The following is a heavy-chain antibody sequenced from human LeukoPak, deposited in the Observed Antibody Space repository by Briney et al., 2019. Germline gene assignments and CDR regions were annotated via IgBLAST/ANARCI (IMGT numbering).Heavy chain of an antibody. V-gene: IGHV1-8*01. CDR1: GYTSTSYD. Sequence: GTSVKVSCKASGYTSTSYDINWVRQATGQGLEWMGWMNPNSGNTGYAQKFQGRVTMARNTSISTAYMELSSLRSEDTAVYYCARALRSGSYDGPGYWGQGTLVTVSS. D-gene: IGHD3-10*01. CDR2: MNPNSGNT. J-gene: IGHJ4*02. CDR3: ARALRSGSYDGPGY.